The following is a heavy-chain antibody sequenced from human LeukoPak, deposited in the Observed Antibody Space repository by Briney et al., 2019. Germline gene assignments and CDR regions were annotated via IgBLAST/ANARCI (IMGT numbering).Heavy chain of an antibody. CDR1: GGSISSSSYY. V-gene: IGHV4-39*07. J-gene: IGHJ4*02. CDR2: IYYSGST. D-gene: IGHD3-10*01. CDR3: ASLYYYGSGSYLPY. Sequence: SETLSLTCTVSGGSISSSSYYWGWVRQPPGKGLEWIGSIYYSGSTYYNPSLKSRVTISVDTSKNQFSLKLSSVTAADTAVYYCASLYYYGSGSYLPYWGQGTLVTVSS.